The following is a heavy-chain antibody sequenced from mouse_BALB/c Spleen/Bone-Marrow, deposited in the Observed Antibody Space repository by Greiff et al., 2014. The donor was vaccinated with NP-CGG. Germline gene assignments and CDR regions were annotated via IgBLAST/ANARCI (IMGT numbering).Heavy chain of an antibody. CDR1: GYTFTEYI. D-gene: IGHD2-1*01. J-gene: IGHJ4*01. V-gene: IGHV1-62-2*01. Sequence: QVHVKQSGAELVKPGASVKLSCKASGYTFTEYIIHWVKQRSGQGLEWIGWFYPGSGSIKYNEKFKDKATLTADKSSSTVYMELSRLTSEDSAVYFCARHEGDYGNYGGMDYWGQGTSATVSS. CDR3: ARHEGDYGNYGGMDY. CDR2: FYPGSGSI.